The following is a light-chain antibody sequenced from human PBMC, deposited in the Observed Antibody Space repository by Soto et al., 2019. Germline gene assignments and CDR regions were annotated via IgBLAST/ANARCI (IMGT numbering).Light chain of an antibody. Sequence: EMVMTQSPATLSVSPGERATLSCRASRSVSTNLAWYQQTPGQAPRLLIYGAPTRATGLPPRFSASGSGTEFTLTISSLQSEDFAVYYCQQYNSWPWTFGQGTKVEMK. CDR1: RSVSTN. V-gene: IGKV3-15*01. CDR2: GAP. J-gene: IGKJ1*01. CDR3: QQYNSWPWT.